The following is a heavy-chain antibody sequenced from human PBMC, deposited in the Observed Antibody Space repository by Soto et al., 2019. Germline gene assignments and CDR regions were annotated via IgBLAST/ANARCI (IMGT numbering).Heavy chain of an antibody. Sequence: SGGSLRLSCAASGFNFSSFGMHWVRQAPGKGLEWVAFVSYDGSSEHYADSVEGRFTISRDNSKNTLYLQMNSLRGDDTAVYYCVRREDYSYFDYWGQGTLVTVSS. CDR2: VSYDGSSE. J-gene: IGHJ4*02. CDR1: GFNFSSFG. V-gene: IGHV3-30*03. CDR3: VRREDYSYFDY. D-gene: IGHD4-4*01.